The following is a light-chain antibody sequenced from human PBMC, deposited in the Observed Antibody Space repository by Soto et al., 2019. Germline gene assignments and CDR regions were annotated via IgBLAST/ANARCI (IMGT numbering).Light chain of an antibody. Sequence: QSALIQPASVSGSPGQSITISCTGTISDVGDYNSVSWYQQHPGKAPKLMIYDVSNRPSGVSNRFSGSKSGNTASLTISGLQAEDEADYYCSSYTGSSTLLYVFGTGTKLTVL. CDR3: SSYTGSSTLLYV. CDR1: ISDVGDYNS. J-gene: IGLJ1*01. CDR2: DVS. V-gene: IGLV2-14*03.